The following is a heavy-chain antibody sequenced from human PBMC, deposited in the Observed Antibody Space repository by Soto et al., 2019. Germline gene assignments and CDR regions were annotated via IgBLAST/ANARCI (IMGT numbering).Heavy chain of an antibody. CDR3: GRGGGPYVWFNEF. CDR2: IIPVFGTT. D-gene: IGHD3-16*01. V-gene: IGHV1-69*13. CDR1: GGLFSSFA. J-gene: IGHJ4*02. Sequence: SVKVSCKDSGGLFSSFAISWVRQAPGQGLEWLGGIIPVFGTTNYPEKFQGRVTITADESANTAYMELSGLTSDDTAMYYCGRGGGPYVWFNEFWGQGTLVTISS.